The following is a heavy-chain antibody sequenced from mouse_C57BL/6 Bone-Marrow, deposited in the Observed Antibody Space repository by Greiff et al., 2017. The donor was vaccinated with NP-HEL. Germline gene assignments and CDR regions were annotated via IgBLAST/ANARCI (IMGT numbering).Heavy chain of an antibody. Sequence: QVQLKESGAELVRPGTSVKVSCKASGYAFTNYLIEWVKQRPGQGLEWIGVINPGSGGTNYNEKFKGKATLTADKSSSTAYMQLSSLTSEDSAVYFCARTTNWKYYFDYWGQGTTLTVSS. D-gene: IGHD4-1*01. V-gene: IGHV1-54*01. CDR1: GYAFTNYL. J-gene: IGHJ2*01. CDR3: ARTTNWKYYFDY. CDR2: INPGSGGT.